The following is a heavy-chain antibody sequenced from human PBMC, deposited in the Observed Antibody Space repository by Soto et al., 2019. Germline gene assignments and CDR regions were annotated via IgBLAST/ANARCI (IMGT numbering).Heavy chain of an antibody. J-gene: IGHJ6*02. D-gene: IGHD2-2*02. CDR3: AREPDCSSTSCYTSYYYYGMDV. Sequence: SQTLSLTCAISGDSVSSNSAAWNWIRQSPSRGLEWLGRTYYRSKWYNDYAVSVKSRITINPDTSKNQFSLQLNSVTPEDTAVYYCAREPDCSSTSCYTSYYYYGMDVWGQGTTVTSP. CDR1: GDSVSSNSAA. CDR2: TYYRSKWYN. V-gene: IGHV6-1*01.